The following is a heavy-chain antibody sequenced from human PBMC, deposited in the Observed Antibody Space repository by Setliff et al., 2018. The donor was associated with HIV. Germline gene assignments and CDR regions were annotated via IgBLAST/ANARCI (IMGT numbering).Heavy chain of an antibody. CDR2: IYDSGSP. D-gene: IGHD3-22*01. V-gene: IGHV4-59*01. J-gene: IGHJ3*02. Sequence: SETLSLTCTVSGGSTSNESWSWIRQPPGKGLEWIGYIYDSGSPKYNPSLKSRVTISIDTSKSQISLKLTSVTAADTAMYHCARVYYFDSSGYYQRGDVFDIWGQGTMVTVSS. CDR3: ARVYYFDSSGYYQRGDVFDI. CDR1: GGSTSNES.